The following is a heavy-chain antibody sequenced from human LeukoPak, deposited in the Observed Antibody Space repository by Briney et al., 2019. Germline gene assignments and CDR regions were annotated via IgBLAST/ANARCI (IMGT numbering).Heavy chain of an antibody. D-gene: IGHD6-13*01. CDR3: ARGRKGIAAAGIPKDNWFDP. V-gene: IGHV1-8*03. CDR2: MNPNSGNT. Sequence: ASVKVSCKASGYTFTSYDINWVRQATGRGLEWMGWMNPNSGNTGYAQKFQGRVTVTRNTSISTAYMELSSLRSEDTAVYYCARGRKGIAAAGIPKDNWFDPWGQGTLVTVSS. J-gene: IGHJ5*02. CDR1: GYTFTSYD.